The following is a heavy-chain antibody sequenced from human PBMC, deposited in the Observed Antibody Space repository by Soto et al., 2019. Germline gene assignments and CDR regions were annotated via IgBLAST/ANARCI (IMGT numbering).Heavy chain of an antibody. CDR3: RTWISADY. D-gene: IGHD5-12*01. V-gene: IGHV3-15*01. J-gene: IGHJ4*02. Sequence: GGSLRLSCAASGFTFGDVWVTWIRQAPGKGLQYVGRIKTKADGGTADYAAPVKGRFTISRDDSKNTLYLQMDSLKAEDTGVYYCRTWISADYWGQGALVTVSS. CDR2: IKTKADGGTA. CDR1: GFTFGDVW.